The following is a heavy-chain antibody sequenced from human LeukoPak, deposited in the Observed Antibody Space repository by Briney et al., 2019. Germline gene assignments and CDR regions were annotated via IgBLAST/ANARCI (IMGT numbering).Heavy chain of an antibody. D-gene: IGHD3-22*01. CDR1: GGSISSYY. Sequence: SETLSLTCTVSGGSISSYYWSWIRQPPGKGLEWIGYIYYSGSTNYNPSLKSRVTISVDTSKNQFSLKLSSVTAADTAVYYCARAPIVAGPTDYWGQGTLVTVSS. CDR2: IYYSGST. CDR3: ARAPIVAGPTDY. V-gene: IGHV4-59*08. J-gene: IGHJ4*02.